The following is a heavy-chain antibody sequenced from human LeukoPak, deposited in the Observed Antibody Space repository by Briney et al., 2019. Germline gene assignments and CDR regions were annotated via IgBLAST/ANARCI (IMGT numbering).Heavy chain of an antibody. CDR2: IIPIFGTA. V-gene: IGHV1-69*13. Sequence: GASVKVSCKASGGTFSSYAISWVRQAPGQGLEWMGGIIPIFGTANYAQKFQGRVTITADESTSTAYMELSSLRSEDTAVYYCARASGTVVITRYYYYGMDVWGQGTTVTVSS. D-gene: IGHD3-22*01. CDR1: GGTFSSYA. J-gene: IGHJ6*02. CDR3: ARASGTVVITRYYYYGMDV.